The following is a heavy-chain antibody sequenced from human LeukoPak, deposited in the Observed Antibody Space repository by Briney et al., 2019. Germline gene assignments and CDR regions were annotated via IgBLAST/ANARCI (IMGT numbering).Heavy chain of an antibody. V-gene: IGHV1-18*01. D-gene: IGHD6-19*01. CDR2: TSVYNGNT. Sequence: ASVKVSCKASGGTFSSYAISWVRQAPGQGLEWMGWTSVYNGNTNYVQKLQGRVTMTTDTSTSTAYMELKSLRSDDTAVYYCARVGVAGTAVYYFDYWGQGTLVTVSS. CDR3: ARVGVAGTAVYYFDY. CDR1: GGTFSSYA. J-gene: IGHJ4*02.